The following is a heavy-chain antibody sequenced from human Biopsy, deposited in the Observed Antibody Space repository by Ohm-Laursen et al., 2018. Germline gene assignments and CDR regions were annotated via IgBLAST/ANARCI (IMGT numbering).Heavy chain of an antibody. J-gene: IGHJ4*02. V-gene: IGHV4-59*08. Sequence: SDTLSLTCTVSGDSVSNNFWMWIRQPPGKTLEWIAYKFYRGTTTYNPSLKGRVIVSVDPPKSQISLKLTSVTASDTAIYYCARLTRRGNIIFFDYWGQGTLVAVSS. D-gene: IGHD1-26*01. CDR3: ARLTRRGNIIFFDY. CDR2: KFYRGTT. CDR1: GDSVSNNF.